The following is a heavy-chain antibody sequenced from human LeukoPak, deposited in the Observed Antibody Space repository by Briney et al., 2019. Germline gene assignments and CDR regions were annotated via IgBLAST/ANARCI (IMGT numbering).Heavy chain of an antibody. Sequence: PGGSLRLSCTVSGFTVSSNSMSWVRQAPGKGLEWVSFIYSGGNTHYSDSVKGRFTISRDNSRNTLYLQMNSLRAEDTAVYYCARATEGVAGRISYFDYWGQGTLVTVSS. J-gene: IGHJ4*02. V-gene: IGHV3-53*01. CDR1: GFTVSSNS. CDR2: IYSGGNT. D-gene: IGHD6-19*01. CDR3: ARATEGVAGRISYFDY.